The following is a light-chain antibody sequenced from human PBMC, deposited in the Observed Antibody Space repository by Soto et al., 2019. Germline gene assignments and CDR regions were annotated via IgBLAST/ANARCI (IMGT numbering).Light chain of an antibody. V-gene: IGKV4-1*01. CDR3: QQYYSTPLT. Sequence: IVTPQSRAYLAVLQGETPTVHGESGQSVLYSSNNKNYLAWYQQKPGQPPKLLIYWASTRESGVPDRFSGSGSGTDFTLTISSLQAEDVAVYYCQQYYSTPLTFGGGTKVDI. CDR2: WAS. J-gene: IGKJ4*01. CDR1: QSVLYSSNNKNY.